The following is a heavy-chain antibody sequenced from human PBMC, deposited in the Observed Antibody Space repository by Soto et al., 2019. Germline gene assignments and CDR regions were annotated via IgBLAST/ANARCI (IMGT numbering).Heavy chain of an antibody. CDR1: GFTFSSYE. CDR2: ISSSGGTI. J-gene: IGHJ4*02. V-gene: IGHV3-48*03. CDR3: AREYSSGWGSGYYFDY. Sequence: PGGSLRLSCAASGFTFSSYEMNWVRQAPGKGLEWVSYISSSGGTIYYADSVKGRFTISRDNTKNSLYLQMNSLRAEDTAVYYCAREYSSGWGSGYYFDYWGQGTLVTVS. D-gene: IGHD6-19*01.